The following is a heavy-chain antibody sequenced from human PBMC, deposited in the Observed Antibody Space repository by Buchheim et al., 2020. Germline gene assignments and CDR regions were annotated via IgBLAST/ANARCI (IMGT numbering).Heavy chain of an antibody. D-gene: IGHD3-22*01. CDR1: GGSFSGYY. Sequence: QVQLQQWGAGLLKPSETLSLTCAVYGGSFSGYYWSWIRQPPGKGLEWIGEINHSGSTNYNPSLKGRVTISVDTSKNQFSLKLSSVTAADTAVYYCARGEYYYDSSGTFDPWGQGTL. V-gene: IGHV4-34*01. CDR3: ARGEYYYDSSGTFDP. CDR2: INHSGST. J-gene: IGHJ5*02.